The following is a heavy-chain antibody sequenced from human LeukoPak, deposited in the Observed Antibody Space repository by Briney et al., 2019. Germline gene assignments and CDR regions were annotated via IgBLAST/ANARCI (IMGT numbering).Heavy chain of an antibody. CDR1: GYTFTSYY. CDR2: INPNSGGT. D-gene: IGHD3-10*01. Sequence: ASVKVSCKASGYTFTSYYMHWVRQAPGQGLEWMGWINPNSGGTNYAQKFQGRVTMTRDTSISTAYMELSRLRSDDTAVYYCARVSLSWGYYGSGSYHWSDPWGQGTLVTVSS. J-gene: IGHJ5*02. CDR3: ARVSLSWGYYGSGSYHWSDP. V-gene: IGHV1-2*02.